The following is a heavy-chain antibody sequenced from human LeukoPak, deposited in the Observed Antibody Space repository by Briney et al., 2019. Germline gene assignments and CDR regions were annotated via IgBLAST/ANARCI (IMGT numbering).Heavy chain of an antibody. V-gene: IGHV3-23*01. J-gene: IGHJ4*02. CDR1: GFTLSSYA. Sequence: GGSLRLSCAASGFTLSSYAMSWVRQAPGKGLEWVSAISGSGGSTYYADSVKGRFTISRDYSKNTLYLQMNSLRAEDTAVYYCAKDVGSYFDYWGQGTLVTVSS. CDR2: ISGSGGST. D-gene: IGHD1-26*01. CDR3: AKDVGSYFDY.